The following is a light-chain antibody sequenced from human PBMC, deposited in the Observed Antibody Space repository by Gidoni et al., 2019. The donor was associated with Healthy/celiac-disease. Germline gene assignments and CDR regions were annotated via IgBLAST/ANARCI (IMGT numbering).Light chain of an antibody. CDR3: QQRSNWPYT. J-gene: IGKJ2*01. Sequence: EMVLTQSPATLSLSPGERATLSCSASQSVSSYLAWYQQKPGRAPRLLLYDASNMATGIPARFSGSGSGTDFTLTISRLEPEDFAFYYYQQRSNWPYTFGQGTKLEIK. CDR1: QSVSSY. CDR2: DAS. V-gene: IGKV3-11*01.